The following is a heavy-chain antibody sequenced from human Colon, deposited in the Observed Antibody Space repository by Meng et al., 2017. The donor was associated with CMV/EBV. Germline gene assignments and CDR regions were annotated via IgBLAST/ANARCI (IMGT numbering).Heavy chain of an antibody. CDR3: ATGLRHGDWIDP. D-gene: IGHD4-17*01. CDR2: IDHFGIS. CDR1: GGSFSGFY. V-gene: IGHV4-34*02. Sequence: QVQEPEGGAGLFKPSVTLSLACAGSGGSFSGFYWSWIRPPPGKGLEWIGEIDHFGISNYNSSLKGRLTMSVDTSKKQISLTLTSVTAADTAVYYCATGLRHGDWIDPWGPGTLVTVSS. J-gene: IGHJ5*02.